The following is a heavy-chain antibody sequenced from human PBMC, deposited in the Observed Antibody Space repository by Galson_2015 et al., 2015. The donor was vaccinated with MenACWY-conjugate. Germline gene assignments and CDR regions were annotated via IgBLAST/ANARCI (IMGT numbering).Heavy chain of an antibody. D-gene: IGHD1-26*01. CDR3: ARDGGSYPNWYFDL. Sequence: LSLTCTVSGGSISSSSHYWGWIRQPPGKGLEWIGSIFNSGSTYYSPSLKSRVAISVDTSKNQFSLKLSSVTAADTAVYYCARDGGSYPNWYFDLWGRGTLVTVSS. V-gene: IGHV4-39*07. CDR1: GGSISSSSHY. J-gene: IGHJ2*01. CDR2: IFNSGST.